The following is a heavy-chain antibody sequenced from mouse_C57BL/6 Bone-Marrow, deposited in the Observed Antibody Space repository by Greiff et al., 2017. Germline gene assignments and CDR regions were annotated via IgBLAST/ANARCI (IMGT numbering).Heavy chain of an antibody. V-gene: IGHV1-42*01. CDR2: INPSTGGT. D-gene: IGHD6-1*01. CDR1: GYSITGYY. CDR3: ARGGLYYYAMDY. J-gene: IGHJ4*01. Sequence: VQLQQSGPELLKPGASVKLSCTASGYSITGYYMNWVKQSPEKSLEWIGEINPSTGGTTYNQKFKAKATLTVDKSSSTAYLQLKSLTSEDSSVYYCARGGLYYYAMDYWGQGTSVTVSS.